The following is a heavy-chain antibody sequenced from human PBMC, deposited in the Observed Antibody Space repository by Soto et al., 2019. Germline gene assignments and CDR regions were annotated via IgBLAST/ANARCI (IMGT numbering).Heavy chain of an antibody. CDR1: GGSISSYY. CDR3: ARAPQWYDFWSGYPPPYYMDV. V-gene: IGHV4-59*01. Sequence: SETLSLTCTVSGGSISSYYWSWIRQPPGKGLEWFGYIYYSGSTNYNPSLKSRVTISVDTSKNQFSLKLSSVTAADTAVYYCARAPQWYDFWSGYPPPYYMDVWGKGTTVTVSS. D-gene: IGHD3-3*01. J-gene: IGHJ6*03. CDR2: IYYSGST.